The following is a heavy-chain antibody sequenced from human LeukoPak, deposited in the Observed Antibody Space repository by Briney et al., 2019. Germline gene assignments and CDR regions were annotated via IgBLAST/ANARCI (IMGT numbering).Heavy chain of an antibody. CDR1: GYTFTGYY. Sequence: ASVKVSCKASGYTFTGYYMHWVRQAPGQGLEWMGWINPNSGGTNYAQKFQGRVTMTRDTSISTAYMELSRLRSDDTAVYYCARGGYCSGGSCYSFDPWGQGTLVTVSS. CDR3: ARGGYCSGGSCYSFDP. J-gene: IGHJ5*02. D-gene: IGHD2-15*01. V-gene: IGHV1-2*02. CDR2: INPNSGGT.